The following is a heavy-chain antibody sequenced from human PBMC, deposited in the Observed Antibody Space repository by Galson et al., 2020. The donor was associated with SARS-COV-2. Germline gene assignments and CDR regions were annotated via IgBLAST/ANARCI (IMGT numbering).Heavy chain of an antibody. V-gene: IGHV4-38-2*02. CDR2: IYHSGST. D-gene: IGHD3-3*01. CDR3: ARDPSMSNNCDFWSGYGFDP. Sequence: SETLSLTCTVSGYSISSGYYWGWIRQPPGKGLEWIGIIYHSGSTYYNPSLKSRVTISVDTSKNQFSLKLSSVTAADTAVYYCARDPSMSNNCDFWSGYGFDPWGQGTLVTVSS. CDR1: GYSISSGYY. J-gene: IGHJ5*02.